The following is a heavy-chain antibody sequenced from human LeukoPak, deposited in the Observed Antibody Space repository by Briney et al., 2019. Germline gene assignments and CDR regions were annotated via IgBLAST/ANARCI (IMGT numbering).Heavy chain of an antibody. Sequence: GASVKVSCKASGYTFTSYGISWVRQAPGQGLEWMGRISAYNGNTNYAQKLQGRVTMTTDTSTSTAYMELRSLRSDDTAVYYCARGQLVPRYYYYGMDVWGQGTTVTVSS. CDR1: GYTFTSYG. V-gene: IGHV1-18*01. CDR2: ISAYNGNT. CDR3: ARGQLVPRYYYYGMDV. D-gene: IGHD6-6*01. J-gene: IGHJ6*02.